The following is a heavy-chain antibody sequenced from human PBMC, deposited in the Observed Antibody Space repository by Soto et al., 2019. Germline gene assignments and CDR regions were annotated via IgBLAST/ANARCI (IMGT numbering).Heavy chain of an antibody. CDR2: IYYSGST. Sequence: PSETLSLTCTVSGGSISSGGYYWSWIRQHPGKGLEWIGYIYYSGSTYYNPSLKSRVTISVDTSKNQFSLKLSSVTAADTAVYYCAGSSSSYYYYYGMDVGGQGTTVTVSS. J-gene: IGHJ6*02. CDR3: AGSSSSYYYYYGMDV. D-gene: IGHD6-6*01. V-gene: IGHV4-31*03. CDR1: GGSISSGGYY.